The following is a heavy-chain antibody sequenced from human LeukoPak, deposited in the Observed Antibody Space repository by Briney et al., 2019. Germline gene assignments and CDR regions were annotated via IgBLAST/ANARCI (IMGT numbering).Heavy chain of an antibody. CDR1: GFTFSSYS. J-gene: IGHJ1*01. D-gene: IGHD2-2*02. CDR2: ISSSSSTI. V-gene: IGHV3-48*01. CDR3: ARGRYCSSTSCYTPEYFQH. Sequence: PGGSLRLSCAASGFTFSSYSMNWVRQAPGKGLEWVSYISSSSSTIYYAASVKGRFTTSRDNAKNSLHLQMNSLRAEDTAVYYCARGRYCSSTSCYTPEYFQHWGRGTLVTVSS.